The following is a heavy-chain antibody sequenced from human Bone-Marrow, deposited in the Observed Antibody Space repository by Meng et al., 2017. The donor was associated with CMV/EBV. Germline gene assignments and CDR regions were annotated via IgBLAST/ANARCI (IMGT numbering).Heavy chain of an antibody. J-gene: IGHJ4*02. CDR2: ISDDSTYI. CDR1: GFSFSFYG. Sequence: GESLKISCAASGFSFSFYGVTWVRQAPGKGLEWVSSISDDSTYIYYADSVKGRFTISRDNAKNSLYLQMNSLRVEDTAVYYCATGVGGGNWGQGTLVTVSS. V-gene: IGHV3-21*01. CDR3: ATGVGGGN.